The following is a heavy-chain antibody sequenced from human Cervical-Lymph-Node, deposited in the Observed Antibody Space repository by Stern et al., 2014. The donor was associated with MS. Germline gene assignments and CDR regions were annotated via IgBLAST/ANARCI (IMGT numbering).Heavy chain of an antibody. CDR1: GGSISSYY. J-gene: IGHJ4*02. CDR2: IYYSGST. V-gene: IGHV4-59*01. Sequence: QVQLVESGPGLVKPSETLSLTCTVSGGSISSYYWSWIRQPPGKGLEWIGYIYYSGSTNYNPSLKSRVTISVDTSKNQFSLKLSSVTAADTAVYYCARERVTFGGVIADWGQGTLVTVSS. D-gene: IGHD3-16*02. CDR3: ARERVTFGGVIAD.